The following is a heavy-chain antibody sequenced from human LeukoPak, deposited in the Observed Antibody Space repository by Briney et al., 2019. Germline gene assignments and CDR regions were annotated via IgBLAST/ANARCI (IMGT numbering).Heavy chain of an antibody. J-gene: IGHJ6*02. CDR2: IYYRGNT. V-gene: IGHV4-61*01. D-gene: IGHD1-26*01. Sequence: SETLSLTCTVSGGSVSSGNYYWSWIRQPPGKGLEWIGYIYYRGNTDYNPSLKSRVTISVDTSKNQFSLKLSSVTAADTAVYYCARSSGSYYYYGLDVWGQGTTVTVSS. CDR3: ARSSGSYYYYGLDV. CDR1: GGSVSSGNYY.